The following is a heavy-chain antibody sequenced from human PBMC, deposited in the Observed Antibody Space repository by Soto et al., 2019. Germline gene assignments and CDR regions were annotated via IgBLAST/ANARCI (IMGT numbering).Heavy chain of an antibody. CDR3: ARCSEQWLAQGYYYYGMDV. Sequence: GESLKISFKGSGYSFTSYWISWVRQMPGKGLEGMGRIDPSDSYTNYSPSFQGHVTISADKSISTAYLQWSSLKASDTAMYYCARCSEQWLAQGYYYYGMDVWGQGTTVTVSS. D-gene: IGHD6-19*01. CDR2: IDPSDSYT. J-gene: IGHJ6*02. V-gene: IGHV5-10-1*01. CDR1: GYSFTSYW.